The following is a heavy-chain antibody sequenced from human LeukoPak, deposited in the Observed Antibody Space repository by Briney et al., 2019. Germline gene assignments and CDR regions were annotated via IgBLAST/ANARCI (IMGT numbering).Heavy chain of an antibody. D-gene: IGHD2-8*01. CDR3: ARLPPAVLMVYAMDYMDV. V-gene: IGHV4-34*01. CDR1: GGSFSGYF. Sequence: SETLSLTCAVYGGSFSGYFWTWIRQPPGKGLEWIGEINHSGSTNYNPSLKSRVTISVDTSKNQFSLKLSSVTAADTAVYYCARLPPAVLMVYAMDYMDVWGKGTTVTVSS. CDR2: INHSGST. J-gene: IGHJ6*03.